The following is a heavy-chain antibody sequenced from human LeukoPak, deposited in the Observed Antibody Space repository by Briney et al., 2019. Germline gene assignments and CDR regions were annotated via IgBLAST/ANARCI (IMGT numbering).Heavy chain of an antibody. D-gene: IGHD3-22*01. CDR1: GDSISSRSYY. Sequence: PSETLSLTCTVSGDSISSRSYYWGWIRQPPGKGLEWIGSIYYSEGTYYNPSLKSRVTISIDTSKNQFSLKLSSVIAADTAVYYCARDTSGYYFGYWGQGTLVTVSS. CDR2: IYYSEGT. J-gene: IGHJ4*02. V-gene: IGHV4-39*07. CDR3: ARDTSGYYFGY.